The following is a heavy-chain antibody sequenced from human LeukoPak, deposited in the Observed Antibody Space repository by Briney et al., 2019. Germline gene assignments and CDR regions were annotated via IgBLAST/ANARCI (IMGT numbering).Heavy chain of an antibody. CDR2: INYRGST. CDR3: ARYVVYGSGKYYFDY. D-gene: IGHD3-10*01. V-gene: IGHV4-39*01. J-gene: IGHJ4*02. Sequence: SETLSLTCTVSGGSISSSDYYWSWIRQPPGKELEWIASINYRGSTYYNPSLKSRVTISVDTSKNQFSLRLSSVTAADTAVYFYARYVVYGSGKYYFDYWGQGSLVTVSS. CDR1: GGSISSSDYY.